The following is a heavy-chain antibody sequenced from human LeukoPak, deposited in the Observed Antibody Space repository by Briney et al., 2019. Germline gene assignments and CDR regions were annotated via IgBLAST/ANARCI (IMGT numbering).Heavy chain of an antibody. V-gene: IGHV3-21*01. D-gene: IGHD3-9*01. CDR3: ARFRSGCYDISTGYYL. CDR1: GFTFSSYS. J-gene: IGHJ5*02. CDR2: ISSSSSYI. Sequence: GGSLRLSCAASGFTFSSYSMNWVRQAPGKGLEWVSSISSSSSYIYYADSVKGRFTISRDNAKNSLYLQMNSLRAEDTAVYYCARFRSGCYDISTGYYLWGQGTLVTVSS.